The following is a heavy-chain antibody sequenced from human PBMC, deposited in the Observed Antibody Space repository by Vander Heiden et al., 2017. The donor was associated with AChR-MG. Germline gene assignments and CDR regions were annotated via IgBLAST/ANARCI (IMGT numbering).Heavy chain of an antibody. CDR3: ARTTHYDILTGYYEGWFDP. D-gene: IGHD3-9*01. Sequence: QAQLVQSGAEVKKPGSSVKVSCTASGGTSSSYAIRWVRQAPGQGLEWMGGIIPIFGTANYAQKFQGRVTITADESTSTAYMELSRLRSEDTAVYYCARTTHYDILTGYYEGWFDPWGQGTLVTVSS. CDR1: GGTSSSYA. V-gene: IGHV1-69*01. J-gene: IGHJ5*02. CDR2: IIPIFGTA.